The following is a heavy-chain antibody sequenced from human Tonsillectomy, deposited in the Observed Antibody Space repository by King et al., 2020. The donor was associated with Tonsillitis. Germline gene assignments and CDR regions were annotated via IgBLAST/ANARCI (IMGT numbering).Heavy chain of an antibody. V-gene: IGHV1-18*01. D-gene: IGHD3-9*01. J-gene: IGHJ4*02. CDR3: ARDPPYDILTGYYGNFDY. CDR1: GYTFTSYG. CDR2: ISAYNGNT. Sequence: VQLVTSGAEVKKPGASVKVSCKASGYTFTSYGISWVRQAPGQGLEWMGWISAYNGNTNYAQKLQGRVTMTTDTSTSTAYMELRSLRSDDTAVYYCARDPPYDILTGYYGNFDYWGQGTLVTVSS.